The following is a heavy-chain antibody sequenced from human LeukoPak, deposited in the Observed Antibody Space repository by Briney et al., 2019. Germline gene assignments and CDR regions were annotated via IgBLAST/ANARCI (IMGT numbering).Heavy chain of an antibody. D-gene: IGHD3-10*01. J-gene: IGHJ4*02. CDR2: INPNSGGT. V-gene: IGHV1-2*02. CDR1: GYTFTGYY. Sequence: GASVKVSCKASGYTFTGYYMHWVRQAPGQGLEWMGWINPNSGGTNYAQKFQGRVTMTRDTSISTAYMELSRLRSDGTAVYYCAIGALYGGYYFDYWGQGTLVTVSS. CDR3: AIGALYGGYYFDY.